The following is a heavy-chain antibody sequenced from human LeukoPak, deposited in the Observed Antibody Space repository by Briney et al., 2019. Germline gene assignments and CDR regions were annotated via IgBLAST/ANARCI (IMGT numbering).Heavy chain of an antibody. CDR3: ARDPNWGSGY. CDR1: GFTFSNSI. V-gene: IGHV3-23*01. CDR2: IGTSGGDI. D-gene: IGHD7-27*01. J-gene: IGHJ4*02. Sequence: GGSLRLSCAASGFTFSNSIMIWVRQAPGKGLEWVSIIGTSGGDIHYADSVKGRFSISRDNSKNTLSLQMNSLRVDDTAVYYCARDPNWGSGYWGQGTLVTVSS.